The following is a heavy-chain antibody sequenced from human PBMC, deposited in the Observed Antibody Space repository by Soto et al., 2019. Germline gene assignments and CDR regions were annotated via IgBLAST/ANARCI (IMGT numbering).Heavy chain of an antibody. D-gene: IGHD6-13*01. CDR2: ISSSSSYT. V-gene: IGHV3-11*05. Sequence: QVQLVESGGGLVKPGGSLTLSCAASGFTFSDYYMSWIRQAPGKGLEWVSYISSSSSYTNYADSVKGRFTISRDNAKNSLYLRRNSLRAEDTAVYYCARDGPRRSWYGDYYYGMDVWGQGTTVTVSS. J-gene: IGHJ6*02. CDR3: ARDGPRRSWYGDYYYGMDV. CDR1: GFTFSDYY.